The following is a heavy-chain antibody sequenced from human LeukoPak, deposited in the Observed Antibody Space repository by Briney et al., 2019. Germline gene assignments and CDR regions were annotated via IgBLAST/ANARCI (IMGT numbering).Heavy chain of an antibody. D-gene: IGHD6-19*01. CDR1: GFTFEDYA. CDR2: ITWNSDNI. Sequence: GGSLRLSCAASGFTFEDYAMHWVRQAPGKGLEWVAGITWNSDNIDYAESVRGRFTISRDNAKNSLYLEMSSLRLEDTALYYCVKESEDSSGWATRYYFDYWGQGSLVTVSS. V-gene: IGHV3-9*01. J-gene: IGHJ4*02. CDR3: VKESEDSSGWATRYYFDY.